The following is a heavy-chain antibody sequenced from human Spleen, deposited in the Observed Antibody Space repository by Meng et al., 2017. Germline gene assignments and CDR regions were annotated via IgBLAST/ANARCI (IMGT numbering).Heavy chain of an antibody. D-gene: IGHD3-10*01. CDR1: GGTFSRYA. Sequence: SVKVSCKPSGGTFSRYAISWVRQAPGQGLEWMGGIIPIFGTSNYAQQFQGRVTITADKSTSTAYMELSSLRSEDTAVYYCAAAYGSGSYSNLYYFYYGMDVWGQGTMVTVSS. CDR3: AAAYGSGSYSNLYYFYYGMDV. J-gene: IGHJ6*02. CDR2: IIPIFGTS. V-gene: IGHV1-69*06.